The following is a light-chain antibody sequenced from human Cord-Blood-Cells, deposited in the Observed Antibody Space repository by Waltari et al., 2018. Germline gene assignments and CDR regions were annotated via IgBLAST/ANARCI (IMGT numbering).Light chain of an antibody. J-gene: IGKJ5*01. Sequence: EIVLPHSPATLLLAPGERAHIPCRASQSVSSYLAWYHQKPGQAPRLLIYDASNRATGIPARFSGSGSGTDFTLTISSLEPEDFAAYYCQQRSNWPITFGQGTRLEIK. CDR1: QSVSSY. V-gene: IGKV3-11*01. CDR3: QQRSNWPIT. CDR2: DAS.